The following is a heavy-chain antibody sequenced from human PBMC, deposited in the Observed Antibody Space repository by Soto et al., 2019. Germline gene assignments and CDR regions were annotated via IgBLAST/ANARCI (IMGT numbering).Heavy chain of an antibody. J-gene: IGHJ4*02. Sequence: QLQLQESGPGLVKPSETLSLTCTVSGGSISSSSSDYYWGWIRQPPGKGLEWIGTISYSGNTYYNTPRKSQLTIYVETSKSQLSQRLGSANAAETAVHYCARRGPYRSGHSFDNWGQGALVTVSS. CDR1: GGSISSSSSDYY. CDR2: ISYSGNT. CDR3: ARRGPYRSGHSFDN. D-gene: IGHD3-10*01. V-gene: IGHV4-39*01.